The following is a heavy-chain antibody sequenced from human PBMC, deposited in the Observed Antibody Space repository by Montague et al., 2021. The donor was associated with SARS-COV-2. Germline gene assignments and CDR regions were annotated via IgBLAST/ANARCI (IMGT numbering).Heavy chain of an antibody. D-gene: IGHD5-12*01. CDR3: ARRGRPYSGYTTGYFDY. V-gene: IGHV5-10-1*01. CDR2: IGPSDSYT. J-gene: IGHJ4*02. Sequence: QSGAEVKRPGESLRISCKVSGYIFISHWITWVRQMPGKGLEWMGRIGPSDSYTNYSPSFQGHVSISVDKSISTAYLQRSSLKASDTAMYYCARRGRPYSGYTTGYFDYWGQGTLVTVSS. CDR1: GYIFISHW.